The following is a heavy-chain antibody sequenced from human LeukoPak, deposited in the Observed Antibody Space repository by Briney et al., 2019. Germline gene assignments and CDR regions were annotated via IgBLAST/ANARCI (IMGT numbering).Heavy chain of an antibody. J-gene: IGHJ4*02. CDR2: ISGSGGTI. CDR1: GFTLRSYG. D-gene: IGHD3-22*01. CDR3: AAKGGSGYRPFDY. Sequence: PGGTLRLSCAASGFTLRSYGMSWVRQAPGKGLEWVSIISGSGGTIYYADSVKGRFTISRDNSKNTLYLQMNSLRAEDTAVYYCAAKGGSGYRPFDYWGQGTLVTVSS. V-gene: IGHV3-23*01.